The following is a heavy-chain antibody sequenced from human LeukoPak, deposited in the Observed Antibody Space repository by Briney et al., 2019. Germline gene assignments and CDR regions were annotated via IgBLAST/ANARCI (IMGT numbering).Heavy chain of an antibody. CDR1: GFTFDDYA. J-gene: IGHJ2*01. D-gene: IGHD6-6*01. V-gene: IGHV3-9*03. CDR3: AKAPGSSSSPYWWYFDL. CDR2: ISWNSGSI. Sequence: PGGSLRLSCAASGFTFDDYAMHWVRQAPGKGLEWVSGISWNSGSIGYADSVKGRFTISRDNAKNPLYLQMNSLRAEDMALYYCAKAPGSSSSPYWWYFDLWGRGTLVTVSS.